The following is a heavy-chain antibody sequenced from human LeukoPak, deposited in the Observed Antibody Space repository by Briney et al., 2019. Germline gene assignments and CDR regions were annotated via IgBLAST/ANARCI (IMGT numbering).Heavy chain of an antibody. V-gene: IGHV4-34*01. D-gene: IGHD6-19*01. J-gene: IGHJ4*02. CDR1: GGSFSGYY. Sequence: PSETLSLTCAVYGGSFSGYYWSWIRQPPGKGLEWIGEINHSGSTNYNPSLKSRVTTPVDTSKNQFSLKLSSVTAAYTAVYYCARAVTVAGSSDYWGQGTLVTVSS. CDR3: ARAVTVAGSSDY. CDR2: INHSGST.